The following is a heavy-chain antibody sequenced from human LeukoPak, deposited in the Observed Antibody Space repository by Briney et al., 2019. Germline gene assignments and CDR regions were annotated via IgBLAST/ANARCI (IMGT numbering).Heavy chain of an antibody. J-gene: IGHJ4*02. CDR3: ARVYGVYGDYYFDY. V-gene: IGHV3-74*01. Sequence: GGSLRLSCAASGFTFSSYWMHWVRQVPGKGLVWVSRINSDGSSTSYAGFVKGRFTISRDNAKNTLYLQMNSLRAEDTAVYFCARVYGVYGDYYFDYWGQGTLATVSS. CDR2: INSDGSST. CDR1: GFTFSSYW. D-gene: IGHD4-17*01.